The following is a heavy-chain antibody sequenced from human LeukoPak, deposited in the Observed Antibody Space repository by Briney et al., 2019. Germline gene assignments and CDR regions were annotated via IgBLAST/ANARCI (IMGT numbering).Heavy chain of an antibody. CDR1: GFTFSSYS. Sequence: PGGSLRLSCAASGFTFSSYSMNWVCQAPGKGLEWVSSISSSSSYIYYADSVKGRFTISRDNAKNSLYLQMNSLRAEDTAVYYCARVGDSSGYFFDYWGQGTLVTVSS. J-gene: IGHJ4*02. V-gene: IGHV3-21*01. CDR3: ARVGDSSGYFFDY. CDR2: ISSSSSYI. D-gene: IGHD3-22*01.